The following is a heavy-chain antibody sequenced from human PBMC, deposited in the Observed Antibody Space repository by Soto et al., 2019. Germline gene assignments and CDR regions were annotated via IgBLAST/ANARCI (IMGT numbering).Heavy chain of an antibody. J-gene: IGHJ3*02. D-gene: IGHD5-12*01. CDR1: GFTFSSYW. CDR2: IKQDGSEK. V-gene: IGHV3-7*01. Sequence: EVQLVESGGGLVQPGGSLRLSCAASGFTFSSYWMSWVRQAPGKGLEWVANIKQDGSEKYYVDSVKGRFTISRDNAKNSLYLQMNSLRAEDPAVYYCARGGGFDAFDIWGQGTMVTVSS. CDR3: ARGGGFDAFDI.